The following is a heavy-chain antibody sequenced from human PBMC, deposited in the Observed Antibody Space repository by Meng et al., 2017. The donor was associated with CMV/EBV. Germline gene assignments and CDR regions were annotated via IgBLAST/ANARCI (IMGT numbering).Heavy chain of an antibody. J-gene: IGHJ6*02. Sequence: ASVKVSCKASGYTFTSYDINWVRQATGQGLEWMGWMNPNSGNTGYAQKFQGRVTITRNTSISTAYMELSSLRSEDTAVYYCASNAGGDSSDYYSYYYGMDVWGQGTTVTVSS. CDR1: GYTFTSYD. CDR2: MNPNSGNT. D-gene: IGHD3-22*01. CDR3: ASNAGGDSSDYYSYYYGMDV. V-gene: IGHV1-8*03.